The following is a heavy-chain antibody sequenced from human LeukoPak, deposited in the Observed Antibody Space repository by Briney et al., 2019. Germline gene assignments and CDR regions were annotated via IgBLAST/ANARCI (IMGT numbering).Heavy chain of an antibody. D-gene: IGHD1-26*01. V-gene: IGHV1-2*02. J-gene: IGHJ4*02. Sequence: GASVKVSCRGSGYTFTDYYMHWVRQAPGQGLEWMGWINPNSATNYAQKFQGRATMTRDTPTSTAYMELSRLTSDDMAVYYCSRGEVDGPDFDYWGQGTLVTVSS. CDR2: INPNSAT. CDR1: GYTFTDYY. CDR3: SRGEVDGPDFDY.